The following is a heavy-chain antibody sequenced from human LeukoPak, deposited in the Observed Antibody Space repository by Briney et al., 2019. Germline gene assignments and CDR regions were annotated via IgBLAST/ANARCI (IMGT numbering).Heavy chain of an antibody. D-gene: IGHD6-6*01. J-gene: IGHJ4*02. CDR2: ISPTGSTT. V-gene: IGHV3-74*01. Sequence: GGSLRLSCTASGFSFSGHWMHWARQLPGKGLVWVSRISPTGSTTSYADSVKGRFTVSRDNAKNTLYLQVNNLRAEDTAVFYCARGPNSNWSGLDFWGQGTLLTVSS. CDR3: ARGPNSNWSGLDF. CDR1: GFSFSGHW.